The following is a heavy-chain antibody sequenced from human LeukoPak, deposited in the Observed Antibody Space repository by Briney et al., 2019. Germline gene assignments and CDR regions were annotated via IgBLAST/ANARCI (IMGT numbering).Heavy chain of an antibody. CDR3: AREFEGRYYYP. V-gene: IGHV4-61*01. D-gene: IGHD3-10*01. Sequence: SETLSLTCTVSGGSISSSSYYWGWIRQPPGKGLEWIGYIYYSGSTNYNPSLKSRVTISVDTSKNQFSLKLSSVTAADTAVYYCAREFEGRYYYPWGQGTLVTVSS. CDR2: IYYSGST. CDR1: GGSISSSSYY. J-gene: IGHJ5*02.